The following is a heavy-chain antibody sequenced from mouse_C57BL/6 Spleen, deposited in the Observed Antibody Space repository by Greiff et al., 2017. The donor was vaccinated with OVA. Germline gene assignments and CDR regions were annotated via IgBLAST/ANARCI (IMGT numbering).Heavy chain of an antibody. Sequence: EVQLQESGPVLVKPGASVKMSCKASGYTFTDYYMNWVKQSPGKSLEWIGVINPYNGGTSYNEKFKGKATLTVDKSYSTAYMELNSLTSEDSAVYSCANSDYDWYFDVWGTGTPVTVSS. D-gene: IGHD2-4*01. CDR3: ANSDYDWYFDV. CDR1: GYTFTDYY. J-gene: IGHJ1*03. CDR2: INPYNGGT. V-gene: IGHV1-19*01.